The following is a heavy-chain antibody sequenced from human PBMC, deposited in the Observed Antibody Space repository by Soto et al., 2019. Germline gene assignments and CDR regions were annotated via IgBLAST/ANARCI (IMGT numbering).Heavy chain of an antibody. CDR2: INHSGST. J-gene: IGHJ3*02. Sequence: SETLSLTCAVYGGSFSGYYWSWIRQPPGKGLEWIGEINHSGSTNYNPSLKSRVTISVDTSKNQFSLKLSSVTAADTAVYYCAREGGLGYYDFWSGHRALDAFDIWGQGTMVTVSS. CDR1: GGSFSGYY. V-gene: IGHV4-34*01. CDR3: AREGGLGYYDFWSGHRALDAFDI. D-gene: IGHD3-3*01.